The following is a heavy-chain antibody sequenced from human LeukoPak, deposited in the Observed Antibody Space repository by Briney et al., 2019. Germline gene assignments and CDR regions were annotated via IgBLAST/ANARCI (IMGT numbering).Heavy chain of an antibody. CDR2: INPNSGGT. V-gene: IGHV1-2*02. Sequence: ASVKVSCKASGYTFTCYYMHWVRQATGQGLEWMGWINPNSGGTNYAQKFQGRVTMTRDTSISTAYMELSRLRSDDTAVYYCARDKSRASSSWFKVDYWGQGTLVTVSS. CDR3: ARDKSRASSSWFKVDY. CDR1: GYTFTCYY. J-gene: IGHJ4*02. D-gene: IGHD6-13*01.